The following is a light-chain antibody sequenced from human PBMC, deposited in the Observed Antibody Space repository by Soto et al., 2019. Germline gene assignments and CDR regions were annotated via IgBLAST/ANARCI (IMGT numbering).Light chain of an antibody. CDR1: RSNIESYT. CDR3: AAWDDSLNGLV. Sequence: QSVLTQPPSVSGTPGQRVTISCSGSRSNIESYTVNSYQHLPGTAPKLLIRSNHQRPSGVPDRFSGSKSGTSASLAISGLQSEDEADYYCAAWDDSLNGLVFGGGTKLTVL. J-gene: IGLJ2*01. V-gene: IGLV1-44*01. CDR2: SNH.